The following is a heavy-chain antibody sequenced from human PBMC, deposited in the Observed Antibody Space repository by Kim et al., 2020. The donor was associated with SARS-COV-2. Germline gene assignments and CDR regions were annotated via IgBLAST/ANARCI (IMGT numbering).Heavy chain of an antibody. Sequence: GGSLRLSCATSGFRFSNYAMSWVRQAPGKALEWVSLISGSGGNTYYADSVKGRFTISRDNSKETLYLQMNSLRAEDTAIYYCAKDATYNSGGYPKAVFDYGGQGTLVTVSS. CDR3: AKDATYNSGGYPKAVFDY. D-gene: IGHD3-10*01. J-gene: IGHJ4*02. CDR1: GFRFSNYA. V-gene: IGHV3-23*01. CDR2: ISGSGGNT.